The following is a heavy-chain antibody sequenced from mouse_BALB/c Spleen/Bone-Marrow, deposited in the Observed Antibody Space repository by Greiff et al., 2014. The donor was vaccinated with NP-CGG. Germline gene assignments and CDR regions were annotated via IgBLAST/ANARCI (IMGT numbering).Heavy chain of an antibody. V-gene: IGHV14-3*02. CDR3: ASSGNYKGVAMDY. J-gene: IGHJ4*01. D-gene: IGHD2-1*01. CDR1: GFNIKDTY. CDR2: IDPANGNT. Sequence: EVKLMESGAELVKPGASVKLSCTASGFNIKDTYMHWVKQRPEQGLEWIGRIDPANGNTKYVPTFQGKATITADTSSNTAYLQLGSLTSEDTAVYYCASSGNYKGVAMDYWGQGISVTVSS.